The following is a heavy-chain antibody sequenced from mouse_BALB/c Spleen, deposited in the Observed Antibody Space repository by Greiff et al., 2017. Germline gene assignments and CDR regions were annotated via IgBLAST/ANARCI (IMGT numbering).Heavy chain of an antibody. CDR2: IWGDGST. Sequence: VQRVESGPGLVAPSQSLSITCTVSGFSLTGYGVNWVRQPPGKGLEWLGMIWGDGSTDYNSALKSRLSISKDNSKSQVFLKMNSLQTDDTARYYCAREDGNYVGWFAYWGQGTLVTVSA. CDR1: GFSLTGYG. V-gene: IGHV2-6-7*01. D-gene: IGHD2-1*01. J-gene: IGHJ3*01. CDR3: AREDGNYVGWFAY.